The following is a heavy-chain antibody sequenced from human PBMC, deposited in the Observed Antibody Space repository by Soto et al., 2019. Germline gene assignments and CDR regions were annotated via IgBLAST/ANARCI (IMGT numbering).Heavy chain of an antibody. V-gene: IGHV3-23*01. CDR1: GFTFSSYA. CDR2: ISGSGGST. J-gene: IGHJ3*02. Sequence: GESLKISCAASGFTFSSYAMSWVRQAPGKGLEWVSAISGSGGSTYYADSVKGRFTISRDNSKNTLYLQMNSLRAEDTAVYYCAKDRYLEDGYNDAFDIWGQGTMVTVSS. CDR3: AKDRYLEDGYNDAFDI. D-gene: IGHD5-12*01.